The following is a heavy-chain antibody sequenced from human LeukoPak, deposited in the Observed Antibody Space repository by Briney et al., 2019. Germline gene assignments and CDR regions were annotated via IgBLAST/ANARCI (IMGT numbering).Heavy chain of an antibody. D-gene: IGHD6-13*01. CDR2: IYHSGST. V-gene: IGHV4-4*02. J-gene: IGHJ5*02. Sequence: PSETLSLTCAVSGGSISSSNWWSWVHQPPGKGLEWIGEIYHSGSTNYNPSLKSRVTISVDKSKNQFSLKLSSVTAADTAVYYCARSIAAAGNWFDPWGQGTLVTVSS. CDR1: GGSISSSNW. CDR3: ARSIAAAGNWFDP.